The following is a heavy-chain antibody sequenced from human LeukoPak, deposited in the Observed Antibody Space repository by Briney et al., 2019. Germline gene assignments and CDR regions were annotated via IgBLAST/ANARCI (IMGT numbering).Heavy chain of an antibody. CDR3: ARPLSTGYFHDSGGYYPYAMDA. CDR1: ISSFSSSM. Sequence: GGSLRLSCAASISSFSSSMMYWVRQAPGKGLEWVAGISYDGGNKFYADSVKGRFAISRDNSKNTLYLQMNSLRGYDSAVYYCARPLSTGYFHDSGGYYPYAMDAWGPGTTVTVSS. J-gene: IGHJ6*02. V-gene: IGHV3-30*09. D-gene: IGHD3-22*01. CDR2: ISYDGGNK.